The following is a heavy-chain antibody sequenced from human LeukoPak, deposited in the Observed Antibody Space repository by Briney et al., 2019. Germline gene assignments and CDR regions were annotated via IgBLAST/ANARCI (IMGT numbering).Heavy chain of an antibody. Sequence: GGSLRLSCAASGFTFSSYAMSWVRQAPGKGLEWVSYISSSGSTIYYADSVKGRFTISRDNAKNSLYLQMNSLRAEDTAVYYCARVVLWFGELLRDYYYGMDVWGQGTTVTVSS. CDR3: ARVVLWFGELLRDYYYGMDV. CDR1: GFTFSSYA. D-gene: IGHD3-10*01. J-gene: IGHJ6*02. CDR2: ISSSGSTI. V-gene: IGHV3-48*04.